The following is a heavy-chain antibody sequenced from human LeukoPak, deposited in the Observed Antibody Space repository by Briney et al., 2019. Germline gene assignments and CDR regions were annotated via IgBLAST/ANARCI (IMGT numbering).Heavy chain of an antibody. V-gene: IGHV4-34*01. CDR1: GGSFSGYY. J-gene: IGHJ6*03. D-gene: IGHD2-2*01. CDR2: INHSGST. CDR3: ARHGPYCSSTSCYYHYYMDV. Sequence: SETLSLTCAVYGGSFSGYYWSWIRQPPGKGLEWIGEINHSGSTNYNPSLKSRVTISVDTSKNQFSLKLSSVTAADTAVYYCARHGPYCSSTSCYYHYYMDVWGKGTTVTISS.